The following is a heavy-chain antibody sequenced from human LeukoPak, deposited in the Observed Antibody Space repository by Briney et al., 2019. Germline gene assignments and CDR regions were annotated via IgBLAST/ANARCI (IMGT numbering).Heavy chain of an antibody. J-gene: IGHJ6*02. CDR2: ISSSGSTI. Sequence: GGSLRLSCAASGFTFSSYEMNWVRQAPGKGLEWVSYISSSGSTIYYADSVKGRFTISRDNAKNSLYLQMNSLRAEDTAVYYCARAYGDYSTYYYGMDVWGQGTTVTVSS. D-gene: IGHD4-17*01. CDR3: ARAYGDYSTYYYGMDV. CDR1: GFTFSSYE. V-gene: IGHV3-48*03.